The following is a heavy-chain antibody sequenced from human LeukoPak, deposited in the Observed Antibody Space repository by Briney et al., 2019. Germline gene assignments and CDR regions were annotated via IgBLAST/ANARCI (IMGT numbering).Heavy chain of an antibody. V-gene: IGHV3-23*01. CDR1: GFTFSSYA. J-gene: IGHJ4*02. CDR3: ATQFIAAAGTGNY. D-gene: IGHD6-13*01. CDR2: ISGSGGST. Sequence: GRSLRLSCAASGFTFSSYAMSWVRQAPGKGLEWVSAISGSGGSTYYADSVKGRFTISRDNSKNTLYLQMNSLRAEDTAVYYCATQFIAAAGTGNYWGQGTLVTVSS.